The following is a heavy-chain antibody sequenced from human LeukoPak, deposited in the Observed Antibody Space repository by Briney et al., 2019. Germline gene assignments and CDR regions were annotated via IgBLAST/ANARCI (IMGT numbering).Heavy chain of an antibody. CDR2: ISGSGGST. CDR1: GFTFSSYA. D-gene: IGHD5-12*01. J-gene: IGHJ4*02. CDR3: AKAPVEGYSGYDYYLDY. V-gene: IGHV3-23*01. Sequence: GGSLRLSCAASGFTFSSYAMSWVRQAPGKGLEWVSAISGSGGSTYYADSVKGWFTISRDNSKNTLYLQTNSLRAEDTAVYYCAKAPVEGYSGYDYYLDYWGQGTLVTVSS.